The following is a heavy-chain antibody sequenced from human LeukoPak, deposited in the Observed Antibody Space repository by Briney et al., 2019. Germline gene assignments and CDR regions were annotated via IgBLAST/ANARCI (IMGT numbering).Heavy chain of an antibody. J-gene: IGHJ6*03. Sequence: SETLSLTCTVSGYSITTNYYWAWIRQSPGTGLEWIGSVYHNGETYYDPSLKSRVIISVDTSKNEFSLRLTSVTAADTAVYYCVTPRSWELSDMAVWGKGTTVIVSS. V-gene: IGHV4-38-2*02. CDR3: VTPRSWELSDMAV. CDR2: VYHNGET. D-gene: IGHD1-26*01. CDR1: GYSITTNYY.